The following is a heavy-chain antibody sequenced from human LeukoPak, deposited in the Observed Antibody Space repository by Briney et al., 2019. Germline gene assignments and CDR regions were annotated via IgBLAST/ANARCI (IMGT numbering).Heavy chain of an antibody. CDR1: GFTFSSYS. D-gene: IGHD1-26*01. V-gene: IGHV3-48*01. J-gene: IGHJ4*02. Sequence: GGSLRLSCAASGFTFSSYSMNWVRQAPGKGLEWVSYISSGSGTIYYADSVKGRFTISRDNSKNTLYLQMNSLRAEDTAVYYCAKDLGFRVGATAGGDYWGQGTLVTVSS. CDR2: ISSGSGTI. CDR3: AKDLGFRVGATAGGDY.